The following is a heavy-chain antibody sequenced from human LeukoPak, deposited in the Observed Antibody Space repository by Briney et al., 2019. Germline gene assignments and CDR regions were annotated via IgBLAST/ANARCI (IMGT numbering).Heavy chain of an antibody. CDR1: GFTFSDYY. J-gene: IGHJ5*02. CDR3: ARDGLDTAAWHISWFDP. D-gene: IGHD5-18*01. Sequence: GGSLRLSCAASGFTFSDYYMSWIRQAPGKGLEWVSYISSSGSTIYYADSVKGRFTISRDNAQNSLFLQMDSLRVEDTAVYYCARDGLDTAAWHISWFDPWGQGTRVTVSS. V-gene: IGHV3-11*01. CDR2: ISSSGSTI.